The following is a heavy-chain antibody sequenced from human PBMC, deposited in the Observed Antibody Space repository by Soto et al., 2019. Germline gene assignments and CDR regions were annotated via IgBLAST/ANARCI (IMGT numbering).Heavy chain of an antibody. Sequence: SLSLSGVASGCTFDGSAMHWVRQTPGKGLEWVSGISWNSGSVVYADSVWGRFTISRDNAKNSLYLQMNSLRSEDTALYYCAKDVKDGVYGSGSLDYWGQGTLVTVSS. CDR1: GCTFDGSA. D-gene: IGHD3-10*01. CDR2: ISWNSGSV. V-gene: IGHV3-9*01. J-gene: IGHJ4*02. CDR3: AKDVKDGVYGSGSLDY.